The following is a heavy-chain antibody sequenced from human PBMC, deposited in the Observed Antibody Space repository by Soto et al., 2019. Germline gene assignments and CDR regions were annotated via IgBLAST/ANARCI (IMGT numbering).Heavy chain of an antibody. CDR2: INHSGST. V-gene: IGHV4-34*01. D-gene: IGHD6-6*01. CDR1: GGSFSGYY. CDR3: ARSNYQSIAPYYFDY. J-gene: IGHJ4*02. Sequence: SETLSLTCAVYGGSFSGYYWSWIRQPPGKGLEWIGEINHSGSTNYNPSLKSRINISVDTSKNQFSLKLSSVTAADTAVYYCARSNYQSIAPYYFDYWGQGTLVTVSS.